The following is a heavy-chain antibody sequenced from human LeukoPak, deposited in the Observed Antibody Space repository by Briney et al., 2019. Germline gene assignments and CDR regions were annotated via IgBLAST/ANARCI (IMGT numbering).Heavy chain of an antibody. D-gene: IGHD3-10*01. CDR3: ARDRGVRFHGGNQYYFDY. Sequence: GASVKVSCKASGGTFSSYAISWVRQAPGQGLEWMGGIIPIFGTANYAQKFQGRVTITADKSTSTAYMELSSLRSEDTAVYYCARDRGVRFHGGNQYYFDYWGQGTLVTVSS. CDR1: GGTFSSYA. J-gene: IGHJ4*02. V-gene: IGHV1-69*06. CDR2: IIPIFGTA.